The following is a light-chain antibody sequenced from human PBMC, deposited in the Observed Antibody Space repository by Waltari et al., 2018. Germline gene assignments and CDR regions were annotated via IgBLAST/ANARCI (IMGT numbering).Light chain of an antibody. CDR3: QMYVRLPVT. V-gene: IGKV3-20*01. J-gene: IGKJ1*01. CDR2: TAP. Sequence: EIVLTQSPVTLSLFQGERATLSCRASQSVGRSLACYQQKPGQPPRLLIYTAPKRASRIPDRFSGSGSGADFSLTISRLEPEDFAVYYCQMYVRLPVTFGQGTKVEVK. CDR1: QSVGRS.